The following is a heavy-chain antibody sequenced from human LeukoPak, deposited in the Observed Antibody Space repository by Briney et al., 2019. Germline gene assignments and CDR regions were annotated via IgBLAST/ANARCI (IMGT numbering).Heavy chain of an antibody. D-gene: IGHD1-26*01. CDR3: ARGSEGGSYYGGYFDY. V-gene: IGHV1-46*01. CDR2: INPSGGST. J-gene: IGHJ4*02. CDR1: GYTFTIYY. Sequence: ASVTVSCKASGYTFTIYYMHWVRQAPGQGLEWMGIINPSGGSTSYAQKFQGRVTMTRDTSTSTVYMELSSLRSEDTAVYYCARGSEGGSYYGGYFDYWGQGTLVTVSS.